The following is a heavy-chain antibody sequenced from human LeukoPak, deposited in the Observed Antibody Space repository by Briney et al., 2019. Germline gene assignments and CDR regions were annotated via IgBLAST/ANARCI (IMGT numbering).Heavy chain of an antibody. Sequence: GGSLRLSSAASGFTFSSYWMSWVRQAPGKGLEWVANIKQDGSEKYYVDSVKGRFTISRDNAKNSLYLQMNSLRAEDTAVYYCAREILVVVVPAAKGPQNYYGMDVWGQGTTVTVSS. CDR3: AREILVVVVPAAKGPQNYYGMDV. J-gene: IGHJ6*02. CDR2: IKQDGSEK. V-gene: IGHV3-7*01. D-gene: IGHD2-2*01. CDR1: GFTFSSYW.